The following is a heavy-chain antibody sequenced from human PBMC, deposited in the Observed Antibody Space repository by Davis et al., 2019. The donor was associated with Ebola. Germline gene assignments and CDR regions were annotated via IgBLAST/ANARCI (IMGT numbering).Heavy chain of an antibody. J-gene: IGHJ4*02. CDR1: GFTLGDYA. V-gene: IGHV3-49*03. D-gene: IGHD2-2*01. CDR3: TRDVGGIVVVPAAIDY. Sequence: GESLKISCTASGFTLGDYAMSWFRQAPGEGLEWVGFIRSKAYGGTTEYAASVKGRFTISRDDSKSIAYLQMNSLKTEDTAVYYCTRDVGGIVVVPAAIDYWGQGTLVTVSS. CDR2: IRSKAYGGTT.